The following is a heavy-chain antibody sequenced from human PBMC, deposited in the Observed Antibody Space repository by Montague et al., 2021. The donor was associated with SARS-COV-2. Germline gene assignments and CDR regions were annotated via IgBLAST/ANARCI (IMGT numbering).Heavy chain of an antibody. J-gene: IGHJ4*02. CDR3: ARYTSRMYGSFGY. Sequence: PALVKPTQTLTLTCTVSGFSLNTNGMGVGWIRQLPGEAPAWLALIYWDDDKRYSPSLKTRLTITKDTSRNQVVLTMTNVDPGDTGTYFCARYTSRMYGSFGYWGRGALVSVSS. V-gene: IGHV2-5*02. D-gene: IGHD3-16*02. CDR2: IYWDDDK. CDR1: GFSLNTNGMG.